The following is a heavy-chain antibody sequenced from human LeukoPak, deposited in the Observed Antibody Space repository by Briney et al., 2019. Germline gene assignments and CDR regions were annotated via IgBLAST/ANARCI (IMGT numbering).Heavy chain of an antibody. CDR1: GYTFTSYA. CDR2: INAGNGNT. Sequence: ASVKVSCKTSGYTFTSYAIHWVRQAPGQRFGWMGWINAGNGNTKYSQKFQGRVTITRDTSASTVHMELTTLRSEDTAVYYCARHERDFDYWGQGTLVTVSS. J-gene: IGHJ4*02. D-gene: IGHD1-1*01. V-gene: IGHV1-3*01. CDR3: ARHERDFDY.